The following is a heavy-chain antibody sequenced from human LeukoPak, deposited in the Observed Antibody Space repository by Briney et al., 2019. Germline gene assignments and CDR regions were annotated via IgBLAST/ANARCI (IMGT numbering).Heavy chain of an antibody. D-gene: IGHD3-22*01. CDR1: GFAFSSYG. Sequence: GRSLRLSCAASGFAFSSYGMHWVRQAPGKGLEWVAVISYDGSNKYYADSVKGRFTISRDNSKNTLYLQMNSLRAEDTAVYYCARGGGTIDYYDGSGFYSPFDYWGQGTLVTVSS. CDR3: ARGGGTIDYYDGSGFYSPFDY. J-gene: IGHJ4*02. CDR2: ISYDGSNK. V-gene: IGHV3-30*03.